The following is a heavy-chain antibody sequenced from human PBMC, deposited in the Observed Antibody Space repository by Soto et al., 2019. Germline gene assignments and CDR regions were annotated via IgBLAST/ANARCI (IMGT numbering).Heavy chain of an antibody. CDR3: ARGVTMVRGVIIPWFAP. CDR2: IYYSGST. CDR1: GGSISSGDYY. Sequence: QVQLQESGPGLVKPSQTLSLTCTVSGGSISSGDYYWSWIRQSPGKGLEWIGCIYYSGSTYYSPSLKSRVTISVDTSKNQFSLKLSSVTAADTAVYYCARGVTMVRGVIIPWFAPWGQGTLVTVSS. J-gene: IGHJ5*02. V-gene: IGHV4-30-4*01. D-gene: IGHD3-10*01.